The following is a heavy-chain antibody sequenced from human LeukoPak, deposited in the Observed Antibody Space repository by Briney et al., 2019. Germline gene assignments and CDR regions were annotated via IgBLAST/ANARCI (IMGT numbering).Heavy chain of an antibody. D-gene: IGHD2-2*01. CDR3: AREDIVVVPAAQYYYYYGMDV. CDR1: GFTFSSYA. J-gene: IGHJ6*02. Sequence: QPGRSLRLSCAASGFTFSSYAMHWVRQAPDKGLEWGAVISYDGSNKYYADSVKGRFTISRDNSKNTLYLQMNSLRAEDTAVYYCAREDIVVVPAAQYYYYYGMDVWGQGTTVTVSS. CDR2: ISYDGSNK. V-gene: IGHV3-30-3*01.